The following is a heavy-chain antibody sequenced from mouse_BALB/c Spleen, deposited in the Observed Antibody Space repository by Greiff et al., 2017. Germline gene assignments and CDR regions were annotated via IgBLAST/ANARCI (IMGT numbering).Heavy chain of an antibody. J-gene: IGHJ1*01. CDR1: GYTFTSYW. CDR2: IDPSDSET. D-gene: IGHD1-2*01. V-gene: IGHV1-69*02. CDR3: ARNYGVLDV. Sequence: QVQLQQSGAELVKPGAPVKLSCKASGYTFTSYWMNWVKQRPGRGLEWIGRIDPSDSETHYNQKFKVKATLTVDKSSSTAYIQLSSLTSEDSAVYYCARNYGVLDVWGAGTTVTVSS.